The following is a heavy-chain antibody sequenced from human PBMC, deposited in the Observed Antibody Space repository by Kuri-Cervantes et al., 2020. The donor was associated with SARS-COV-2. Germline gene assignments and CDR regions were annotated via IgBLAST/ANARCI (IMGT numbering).Heavy chain of an antibody. V-gene: IGHV1-18*01. CDR1: GYTFTSYG. D-gene: IGHD3-10*01. J-gene: IGHJ1*01. Sequence: ASVKVSCNASGYTFTSYGISWVRQAPGQGLEWMGWISAYNGNTNYAQKLQGRVTMTTDTSTSTAYMELRSLRYDDTAVYYCAILRRYGSGPTGYCQHWGQGTLVTVSS. CDR3: AILRRYGSGPTGYCQH. CDR2: ISAYNGNT.